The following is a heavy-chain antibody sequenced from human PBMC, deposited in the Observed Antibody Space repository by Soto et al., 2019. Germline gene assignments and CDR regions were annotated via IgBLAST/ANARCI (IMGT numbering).Heavy chain of an antibody. V-gene: IGHV1-2*04. CDR1: GYTFTGYY. CDR3: ARGVKVVYDSYYYYYMDV. J-gene: IGHJ6*03. D-gene: IGHD4-17*01. Sequence: ASVKVSCKASGYTFTGYYMHWVRQAPGQGLEWMGWINPNSGGTNYAQKFQGWVTMTRDTSISTAYMELSRLRSDDTAVYYCARGVKVVYDSYYYYYMDVWGKGTTVTVSS. CDR2: INPNSGGT.